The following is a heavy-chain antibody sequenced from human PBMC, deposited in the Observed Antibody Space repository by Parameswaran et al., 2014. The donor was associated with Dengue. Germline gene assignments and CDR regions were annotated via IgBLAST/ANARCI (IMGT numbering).Heavy chain of an antibody. CDR3: TRQAAAGTRSNDY. J-gene: IGHJ4*02. D-gene: IGHD6-13*01. Sequence: QAGGSLRLSCAASGFTFSGSAMHWVRQASGKGLEWVGRIRSKANSYATAYAASVKGRLTISRDDSKNTAYLQMNSLKTEDTAVYYCTRQAAAGTRSNDYWGQGTLVTVSS. CDR2: IRSKANSYAT. CDR1: GFTFSGSA. V-gene: IGHV3-73*01.